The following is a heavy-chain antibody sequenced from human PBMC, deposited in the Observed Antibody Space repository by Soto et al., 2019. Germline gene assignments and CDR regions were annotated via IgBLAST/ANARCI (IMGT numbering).Heavy chain of an antibody. D-gene: IGHD3-10*01. J-gene: IGHJ4*02. CDR1: GFTFSSYW. CDR2: INSDGSST. V-gene: IGHV3-74*01. CDR3: ARAITMVRGVIPH. Sequence: GGSLRLSCAASGFTFSSYWMHWVRQAPGKGLVWVSRINSDGSSTSYADSVKGRFTISRDNAKNTLYLQMNSLRAEDTAVFYCARAITMVRGVIPHWGQGTLVTVSS.